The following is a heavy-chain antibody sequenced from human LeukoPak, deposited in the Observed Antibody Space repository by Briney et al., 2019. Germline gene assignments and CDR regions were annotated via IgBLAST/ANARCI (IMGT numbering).Heavy chain of an antibody. CDR1: GFTFSSYA. CDR3: AKGSDWSGYYPPFDY. Sequence: PGGSLRLSCAASGFTFSSYAMSWVRQTPGKGLEWVSAISGSPGSTYYADSVKGRFTISRDNSKNTLYLQMNSLRAEDTAVYYCAKGSDWSGYYPPFDYWGQGTLVTVSS. D-gene: IGHD3-3*01. J-gene: IGHJ4*02. V-gene: IGHV3-23*01. CDR2: ISGSPGST.